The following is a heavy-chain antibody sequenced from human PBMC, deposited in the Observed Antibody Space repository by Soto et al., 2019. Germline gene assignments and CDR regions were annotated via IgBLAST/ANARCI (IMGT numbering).Heavy chain of an antibody. CDR3: ARDRMVTGTTGYYYGMDV. CDR2: IYYSGST. J-gene: IGHJ6*02. D-gene: IGHD1-7*01. Sequence: SETLSLTCTVSGCSISSGDYYWNWIRQPPGKGLEWIGYIYYSGSTYYNPSLKSRVTISVDTSKNQFSLKLSSVTAADTAVYYCARDRMVTGTTGYYYGMDVWGQGTTVTVSS. V-gene: IGHV4-30-4*01. CDR1: GCSISSGDYY.